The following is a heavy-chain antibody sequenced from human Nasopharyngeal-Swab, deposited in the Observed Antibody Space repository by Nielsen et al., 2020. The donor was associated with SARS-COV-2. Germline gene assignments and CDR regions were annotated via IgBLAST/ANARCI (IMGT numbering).Heavy chain of an antibody. J-gene: IGHJ5*02. CDR2: IYYSGST. CDR3: ARVLVRGTIFGVVINWFDP. Sequence: SETLSLTCTVSGGSIGSSSYYWGWIRQPPGKGLEWIGSIYYSGSTYYNPSLKSRVTISVDTSKNQFSLKLSSVTAADTAVYYCARVLVRGTIFGVVINWFDPWGQGTLVTVSS. CDR1: GGSIGSSSYY. V-gene: IGHV4-39*07. D-gene: IGHD3-3*01.